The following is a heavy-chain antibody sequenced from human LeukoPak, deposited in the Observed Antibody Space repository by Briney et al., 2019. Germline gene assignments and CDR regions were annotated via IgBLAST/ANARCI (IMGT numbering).Heavy chain of an antibody. J-gene: IGHJ4*02. D-gene: IGHD3-10*01. CDR2: INLNGRNT. CDR1: GFSFSTFG. Sequence: GGSLRLSCTASGFSFSTFGMTWVRHTPEKGLEWVSTINLNGRNTHYADSVKGRFSISRDNSKNTLYLQLNSLRAEDTSVYYCARDSTYWYDSGSSGPHYFDYWGQGTLVTVSS. V-gene: IGHV3-23*01. CDR3: ARDSTYWYDSGSSGPHYFDY.